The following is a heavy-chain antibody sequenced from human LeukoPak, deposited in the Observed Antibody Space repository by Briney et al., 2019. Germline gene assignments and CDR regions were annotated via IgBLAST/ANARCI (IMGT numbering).Heavy chain of an antibody. Sequence: GASVKVSCKASGGTFSSYAISWVRQAPGQGLEWMGGIIPIFGTANYAQKFQGRVTITADKSTSTAYMELSSLRSEDTAVYYCARGAKNYYDSSGYAFDYWGQGTLVTVSS. V-gene: IGHV1-69*06. CDR3: ARGAKNYYDSSGYAFDY. D-gene: IGHD3-22*01. CDR1: GGTFSSYA. CDR2: IIPIFGTA. J-gene: IGHJ4*02.